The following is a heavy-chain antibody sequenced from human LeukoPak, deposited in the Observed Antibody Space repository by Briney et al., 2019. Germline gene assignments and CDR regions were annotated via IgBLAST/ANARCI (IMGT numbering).Heavy chain of an antibody. D-gene: IGHD4-17*01. CDR1: GDSMSSSSHY. CDR3: ARNMTAVARLDVFDI. CDR2: IYYSGST. J-gene: IGHJ3*02. V-gene: IGHV4-39*01. Sequence: SETLSLTCTVSGDSMSSSSHYWGWIRQSPGKALEWIGSIYYSGSTYYNPSLKSRVTISVDTSKNQFSLELRSVTAADTAIYYCARNMTAVARLDVFDIWGPGTMVTVSS.